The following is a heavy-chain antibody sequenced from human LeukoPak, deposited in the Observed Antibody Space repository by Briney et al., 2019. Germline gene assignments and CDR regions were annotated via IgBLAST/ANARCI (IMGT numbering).Heavy chain of an antibody. CDR3: AKWGGYGYGIDF. Sequence: PGGSLRLSCAASGFTFSNYWMHWVRQAPGKGLVWVSRIRHDAGVTTYADSVKGRFTISRDNSKNTLYLQMNSLRDEDTAVYYCAKWGGYGYGIDFWGQGTLVTVSS. D-gene: IGHD5-18*01. V-gene: IGHV3-74*01. J-gene: IGHJ4*02. CDR1: GFTFSNYW. CDR2: IRHDAGVT.